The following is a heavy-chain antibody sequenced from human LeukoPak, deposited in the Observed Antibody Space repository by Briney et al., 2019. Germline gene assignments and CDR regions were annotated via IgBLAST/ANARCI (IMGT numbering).Heavy chain of an antibody. J-gene: IGHJ6*03. Sequence: SGGSLRLSCAASGFTFSSYSMNWARQAPGKGLEWVSSISSSSSYIYYADSVKGRFTISRDNAKNSLYLQMNSLRAEDTALYHCARAASSGYYYANYYYMDVWGKGTTVTISS. V-gene: IGHV3-21*04. CDR3: ARAASSGYYYANYYYMDV. CDR2: ISSSSSYI. D-gene: IGHD3-22*01. CDR1: GFTFSSYS.